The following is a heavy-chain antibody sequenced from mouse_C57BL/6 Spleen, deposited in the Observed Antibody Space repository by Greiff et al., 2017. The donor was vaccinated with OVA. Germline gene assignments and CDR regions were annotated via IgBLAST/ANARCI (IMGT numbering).Heavy chain of an antibody. CDR2: INPNNGGT. Sequence: EVQLQQSGPELVKPGASVKISCKASGYTFTDYYMNWVKQSHGKSLEWIGDINPNNGGTSYNQKFKGKATLTVDKSSSTAYMELRSLTSEDSAVYYCARGGNYYAMDYWGQGTSVTVSS. CDR3: ARGGNYYAMDY. V-gene: IGHV1-26*01. J-gene: IGHJ4*01. CDR1: GYTFTDYY.